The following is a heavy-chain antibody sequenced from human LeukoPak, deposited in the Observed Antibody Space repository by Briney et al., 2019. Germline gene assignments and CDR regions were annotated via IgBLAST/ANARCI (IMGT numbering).Heavy chain of an antibody. V-gene: IGHV3-7*01. CDR3: ARGDIDY. CDR1: GFTFTSYS. CDR2: IVPDGRVQ. Sequence: SGGSLRLSCAASGFTFTSYSMNWVRQTPGKGLEWVASIVPDGRVQYYVDSVKGRFTISRDNAQNFLYLQMNSLRAEDMAVYYCARGDIDYWGQGTLVTVSS. J-gene: IGHJ4*02.